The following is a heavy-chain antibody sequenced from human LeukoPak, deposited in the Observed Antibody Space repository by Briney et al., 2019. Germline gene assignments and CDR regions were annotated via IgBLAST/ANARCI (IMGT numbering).Heavy chain of an antibody. CDR1: GGSISSSSYY. CDR2: IYYSGST. V-gene: IGHV4-61*05. D-gene: IGHD6-6*01. J-gene: IGHJ5*02. Sequence: SSETLSLTCTVSGGSISSSSYYWGWIRQPPGKGLEWIGYIYYSGSTNYNPSLKSRVTISVDTSKNQFSLKLSSVTAADTAVYYCASAQSIAARYNWFDPWGQGTLVTVSS. CDR3: ASAQSIAARYNWFDP.